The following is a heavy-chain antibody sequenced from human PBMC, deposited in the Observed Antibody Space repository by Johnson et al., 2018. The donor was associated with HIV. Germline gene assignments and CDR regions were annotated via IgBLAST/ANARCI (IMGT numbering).Heavy chain of an antibody. CDR1: GFTFSTYG. D-gene: IGHD1-26*01. CDR2: IKSKTDGGTT. J-gene: IGHJ3*02. Sequence: VLLVESGGGVVQPGRSLRLSCIASGFTFSTYGMHWVRQAPGTGLEWVGHIKSKTDGGTTDYAAPVKGRFTISRDDSKNMLYLQMNSLKNEDTAVYYCAREGGSYKDDAFDIWGQGTVVTVSS. CDR3: AREGGSYKDDAFDI. V-gene: IGHV3-15*01.